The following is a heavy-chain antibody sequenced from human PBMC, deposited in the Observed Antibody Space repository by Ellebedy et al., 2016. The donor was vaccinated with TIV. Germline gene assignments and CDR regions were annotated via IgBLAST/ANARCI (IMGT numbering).Heavy chain of an antibody. D-gene: IGHD3-10*01. CDR3: TRGGGSGSYYPPDY. CDR1: GFTFGDYA. Sequence: GESLKISXTASGFTFGDYAMSWFCQAPGKGLEWVGFIRSKAYGGTTEYAASVKGRFTISRDDSKSIAYLQVNSLKTEDTAVYYCTRGGGSGSYYPPDYWGQGTLVTVSS. V-gene: IGHV3-49*03. J-gene: IGHJ4*02. CDR2: IRSKAYGGTT.